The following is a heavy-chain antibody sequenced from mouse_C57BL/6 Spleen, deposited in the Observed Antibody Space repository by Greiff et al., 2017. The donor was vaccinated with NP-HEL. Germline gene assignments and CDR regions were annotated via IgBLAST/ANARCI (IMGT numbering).Heavy chain of an antibody. CDR1: GYTFTSYW. CDR3: ARKGYGSSYGYYAMDY. D-gene: IGHD1-1*01. J-gene: IGHJ4*01. Sequence: VQLQQPGAELVKPGASVKMSCKASGYTFTSYWITWVKQRPGQGLEWIGDIYPGSGSTNYNEKFKSKATLTVDTSSSTAYMQLSSLTSEDSAVYYCARKGYGSSYGYYAMDYWGQGTSVTVSS. CDR2: IYPGSGST. V-gene: IGHV1-55*01.